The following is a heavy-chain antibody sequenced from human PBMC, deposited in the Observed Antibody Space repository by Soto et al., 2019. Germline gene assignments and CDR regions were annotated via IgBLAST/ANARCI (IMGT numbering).Heavy chain of an antibody. CDR2: IYYSGST. CDR3: AREGSSSWSGDYGMDV. J-gene: IGHJ6*02. V-gene: IGHV4-61*08. CDR1: GGSISSGGYY. Sequence: PSETLSLTCTVSGGSISSGGYYWSWIRQPPGKRLEWIGYIYYSGSTNYNPSLKSRVTMSVDTSRNEFSLKLSSVTAADTAVYYCAREGSSSWSGDYGMDVWGQGTTVTVSS. D-gene: IGHD6-13*01.